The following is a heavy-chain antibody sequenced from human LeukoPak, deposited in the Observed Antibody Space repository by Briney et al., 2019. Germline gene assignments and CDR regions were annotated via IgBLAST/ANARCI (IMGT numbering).Heavy chain of an antibody. CDR1: GGSISYYY. CDR2: IYYSGTT. D-gene: IGHD4/OR15-4a*01. CDR3: AREDPQTRVPEGMDV. Sequence: SETLSLTCTVSGGSISYYYWSWIRQSPGKGREWIGYIYYSGTTNYNPSLKSRVTISVDTSKNQFSLQLRSVTAADSAVYYCAREDPQTRVPEGMDVWGQGTTVTVSS. V-gene: IGHV4-59*01. J-gene: IGHJ6*02.